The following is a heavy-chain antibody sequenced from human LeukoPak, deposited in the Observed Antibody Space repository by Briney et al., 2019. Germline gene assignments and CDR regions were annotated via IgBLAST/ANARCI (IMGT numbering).Heavy chain of an antibody. CDR2: ISWNSGSI. V-gene: IGHV3-9*03. D-gene: IGHD3-22*01. CDR1: GLTFDDYA. Sequence: PGGSLRLSCAASGLTFDDYAMHWVRQAPGKGLEWVSGISWNSGSIGYADSVKGRFTISRDNAKNSLYLQMNSLRAEDMALYYCAKAGYYYDSSGYYLDYWGQGTLVTVSS. J-gene: IGHJ4*02. CDR3: AKAGYYYDSSGYYLDY.